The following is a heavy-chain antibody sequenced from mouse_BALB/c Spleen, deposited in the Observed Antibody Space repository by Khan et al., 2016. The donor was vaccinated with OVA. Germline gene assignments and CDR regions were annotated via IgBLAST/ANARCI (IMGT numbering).Heavy chain of an antibody. CDR2: IWGDGST. J-gene: IGHJ3*01. Sequence: QVQLKESGPGPVAPSQSLSITCTVSGFSLTDYGVNWVRQPPGKGLEWLGMIWGDGSTDYNSALKSRLSISKDNSKSQVFLKMNSLQTDDTARYYCARELRLGGFAYWGQGTLVTVSA. CDR3: ARELRLGGFAY. D-gene: IGHD1-2*01. CDR1: GFSLTDYG. V-gene: IGHV2-6-7*01.